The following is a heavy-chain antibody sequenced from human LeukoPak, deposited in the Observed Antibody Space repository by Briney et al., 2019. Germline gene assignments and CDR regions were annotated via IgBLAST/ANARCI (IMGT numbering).Heavy chain of an antibody. CDR2: IHYSGST. D-gene: IGHD6-13*01. Sequence: PSETLSLTCTVSGGSISSSSYYWSWIRQSPGKGLEWIAYIHYSGSTSYNPSLKSRVTISVDTSKNEFSLKLTSVNAADTAVYYCARDRPGGSSLDYWGQGTLVTVSS. J-gene: IGHJ4*02. CDR3: ARDRPGGSSLDY. V-gene: IGHV4-61*01. CDR1: GGSISSSSYY.